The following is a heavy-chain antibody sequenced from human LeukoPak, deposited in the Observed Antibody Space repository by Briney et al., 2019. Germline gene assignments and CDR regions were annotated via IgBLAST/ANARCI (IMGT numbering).Heavy chain of an antibody. CDR3: AATVRHYSDSGGQLHH. CDR2: ISYDGSDK. J-gene: IGHJ1*01. D-gene: IGHD3-22*01. V-gene: IGHV3-30*01. Sequence: QTGGSLRLSCAASAGVTFSTYDMHWVRQAPGKGLEWVALISYDGSDKFYADSVKGRFTISRDNSRNTLSLQTNSLRAEDTAVYFGAATVRHYSDSGGQLHHWGQGTLVTVSS. CDR1: AGVTFSTYD.